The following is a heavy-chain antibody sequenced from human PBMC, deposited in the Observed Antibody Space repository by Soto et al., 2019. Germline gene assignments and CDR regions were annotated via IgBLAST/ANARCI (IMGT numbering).Heavy chain of an antibody. J-gene: IGHJ3*01. CDR2: ISGGGGST. V-gene: IGHV3-23*01. CDR1: GFTFGNYG. CDR3: AKGFIVVVTVLRPDDAFDV. Sequence: EVQLLESGGGFVQPGGSLRLSCAASGFTFGNYGMNWVRQAPGKGLEWVSGISGGGGSTNYADSVKGRFTISRDPSKNTVFLEMNSLRAEDTAVYYCAKGFIVVVTVLRPDDAFDVWGQGTLVTVSS. D-gene: IGHD2-21*02.